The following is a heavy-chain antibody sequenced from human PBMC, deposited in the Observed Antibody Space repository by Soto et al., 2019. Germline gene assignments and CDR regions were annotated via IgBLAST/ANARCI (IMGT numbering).Heavy chain of an antibody. D-gene: IGHD2-2*01. V-gene: IGHV3-23*01. CDR2: ISGSGGST. CDR1: EFTFSTHA. CDR3: AKAGYCVSTSCYFPFDY. J-gene: IGHJ4*01. Sequence: GGSLRLSCAASEFTFSTHAMTWVRQAPGKGLEWVSSISGSGGSTYYADSVKGRFTISRDNAKHTLYLQMNSLRAEDAAVYSCAKAGYCVSTSCYFPFDYWGHGTLVTVSS.